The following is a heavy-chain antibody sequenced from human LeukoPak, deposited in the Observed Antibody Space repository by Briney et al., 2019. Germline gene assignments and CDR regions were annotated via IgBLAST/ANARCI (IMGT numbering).Heavy chain of an antibody. CDR3: AGDPGTGMGRALDY. D-gene: IGHD5-18*01. CDR2: ISNDGSTI. Sequence: PGGSLRLSCAASGFTFSSYWMHWVRQAPGKGLVWVSRISNDGSTISYADSVKGRFTISRDNAKSTLCLQMNSLRDEDTAMYYCAGDPGTGMGRALDYWGQGTLVTVSS. J-gene: IGHJ4*02. CDR1: GFTFSSYW. V-gene: IGHV3-74*01.